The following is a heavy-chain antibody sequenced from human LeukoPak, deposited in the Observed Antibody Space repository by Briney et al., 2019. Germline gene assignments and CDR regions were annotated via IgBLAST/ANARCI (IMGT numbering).Heavy chain of an antibody. J-gene: IGHJ6*02. V-gene: IGHV3-30*04. CDR1: GFTFSSYA. D-gene: IGHD3-3*01. CDR2: ISYDGSNK. Sequence: GGSLRLSCAASGFTFSSYAMSWVRQAPGKGLEWVAVISYDGSNKYYADSVKGRFTISRDNAKNSLYLQMNSLRAEDTAVYYCARAPVPLLRFLEWNYFKYYYYGMDVWGQGTTVTVSS. CDR3: ARAPVPLLRFLEWNYFKYYYYGMDV.